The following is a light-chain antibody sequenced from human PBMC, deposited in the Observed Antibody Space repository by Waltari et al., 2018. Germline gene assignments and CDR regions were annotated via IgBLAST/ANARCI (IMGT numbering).Light chain of an antibody. CDR2: GAS. CDR1: QSVSSSY. J-gene: IGKJ1*01. Sequence: IVLTQSPGTLSLSPGERATLSCRASQSVSSSYFAWYQQKPGQAPRLLIYGASSRATGIPDRFSGSGSGTDFTLTISRLEPEDFAVYYCQQYGNSPPTFGQGTKVEIK. V-gene: IGKV3-20*01. CDR3: QQYGNSPPT.